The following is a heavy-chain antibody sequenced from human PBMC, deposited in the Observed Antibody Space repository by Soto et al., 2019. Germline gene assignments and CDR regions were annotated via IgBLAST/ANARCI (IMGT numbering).Heavy chain of an antibody. Sequence: SLRLSCTGSGFPFDDLAINWARQAPGKGLEWVVLTRHQSYQETTEYAAACKGKVTISRETSNGIAYLQVNSRPIEDSAVYYCSGAERPDTAYFSLYLGQ. CDR2: TRHQSYQETT. J-gene: IGHJ4*02. CDR1: GFPFDDLA. V-gene: IGHV3-49*04. CDR3: SGAERPDTAYFSLY. D-gene: IGHD1-26*01.